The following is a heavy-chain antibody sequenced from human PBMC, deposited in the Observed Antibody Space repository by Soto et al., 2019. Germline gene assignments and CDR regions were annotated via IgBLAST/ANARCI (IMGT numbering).Heavy chain of an antibody. CDR3: ARDAELDGYLA. V-gene: IGHV3-23*01. D-gene: IGHD5-12*01. J-gene: IGHJ4*02. CDR2: ISGSGGTT. CDR1: EFTFSSYA. Sequence: RGSLRLSCVASEFTFSSYALNLVRQAPGRGLEWVSAISGSGGTTYYADSVKARFTISRDNSKNTLFLQMNSLRAEDAAIYYCARDAELDGYLAWDQGSMVTVSS.